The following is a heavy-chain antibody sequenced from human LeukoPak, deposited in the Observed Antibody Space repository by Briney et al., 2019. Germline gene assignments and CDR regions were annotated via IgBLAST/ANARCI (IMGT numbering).Heavy chain of an antibody. D-gene: IGHD6-13*01. V-gene: IGHV3-23*01. CDR1: GFSFSSYG. CDR2: ISDSGDST. Sequence: GGSLRLSCAASGFSFSSYGMSWVRQAPGKGLEWVSGISDSGDSTYYADSVKGRFTISRDISKNTLFLQMNSLRAEDTAVYYCARDRQQLLVMGAFDIWGQGTMVTVSS. CDR3: ARDRQQLLVMGAFDI. J-gene: IGHJ3*02.